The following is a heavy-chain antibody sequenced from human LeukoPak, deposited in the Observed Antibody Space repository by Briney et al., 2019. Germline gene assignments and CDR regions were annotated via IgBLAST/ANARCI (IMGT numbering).Heavy chain of an antibody. D-gene: IGHD3-22*01. CDR3: ARQRAYYYDSSGHYQGWFDP. CDR2: IYYSGST. Sequence: SETLSLTCTGSGGSIGSYYWSWIRQSPGKRLEWIGSIYYSGSTYYKASLKSRVTISVDTSKNQFSLKLTSVTAADTAIYYCARQRAYYYDSSGHYQGWFDPWGQGTLVTVSS. J-gene: IGHJ5*02. V-gene: IGHV4-59*05. CDR1: GGSIGSYY.